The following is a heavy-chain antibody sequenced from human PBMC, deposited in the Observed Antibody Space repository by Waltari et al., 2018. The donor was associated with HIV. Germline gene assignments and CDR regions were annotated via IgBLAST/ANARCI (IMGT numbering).Heavy chain of an antibody. D-gene: IGHD3-10*01. CDR1: GFSFSDFY. CDR2: ISTSGRTM. V-gene: IGHV3-11*01. Sequence: QEQVVESGGGLVKPGGSLRLSCVASGFSFSDFYMTWIRQAPGRGLEWVSYISTSGRTMYYADSGKGRFTISRDNAKNSLYLQMNSLRAEDTAVYYCARVGSYYKWGYFDYWGQGTLVTVSS. CDR3: ARVGSYYKWGYFDY. J-gene: IGHJ4*02.